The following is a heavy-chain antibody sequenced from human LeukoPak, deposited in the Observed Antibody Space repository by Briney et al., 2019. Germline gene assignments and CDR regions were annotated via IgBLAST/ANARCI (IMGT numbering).Heavy chain of an antibody. J-gene: IGHJ4*02. CDR2: IYYSGST. CDR1: GGSISSGGYY. D-gene: IGHD1-26*01. V-gene: IGHV4-31*03. CDR3: AREYRATYFDY. Sequence: SETLSLTCTVSGGSISSGGYYWSWIRQHPGKGPEWIGYIYYSGSTYYNPSLKSRVTISVDTSKNQFSLKLSSVTAADTAVYYCAREYRATYFDYWGQGTLVTVSS.